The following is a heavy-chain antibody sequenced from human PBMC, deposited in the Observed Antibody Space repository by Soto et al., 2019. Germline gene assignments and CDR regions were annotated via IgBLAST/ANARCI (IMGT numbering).Heavy chain of an antibody. CDR2: IYYSGST. Sequence: QLQLQESGPGLVKPSQTLSLTCTVSGGSISSGDYYWSWIRQPPGKGLEWIGYIYYSGSTYYTPSLKSRVTISVDTSKNQFSLKLSSVTAADTAVYYCARDYAPYGSGSYPDYWGQGTLVTVSS. D-gene: IGHD3-10*01. V-gene: IGHV4-30-4*01. J-gene: IGHJ4*02. CDR3: ARDYAPYGSGSYPDY. CDR1: GGSISSGDYY.